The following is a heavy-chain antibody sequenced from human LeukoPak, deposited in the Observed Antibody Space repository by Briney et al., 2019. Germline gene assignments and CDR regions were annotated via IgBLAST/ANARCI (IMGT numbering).Heavy chain of an antibody. CDR1: GFTFSDYY. CDR3: ARARWFGSYYFDY. V-gene: IGHV3-11*01. CDR2: ISSSGSTI. Sequence: GGSLRLSCAASGFTFSDYYMTWIRQAPGKGLEWVSYISSSGSTIYYADSVKGRFTISRDNAKNSLYLQMNSLRAEDTAVYYCARARWFGSYYFDYWGQGTLATVSS. J-gene: IGHJ4*02. D-gene: IGHD3-10*01.